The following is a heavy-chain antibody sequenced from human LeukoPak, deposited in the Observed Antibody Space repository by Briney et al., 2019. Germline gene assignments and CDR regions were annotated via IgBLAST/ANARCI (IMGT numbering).Heavy chain of an antibody. CDR2: ISGSGGTT. Sequence: GGSLRLSCAASGFTFNNYAMNWVRQAPGKGLEWVSVISGSGGTTYYADSVKGRFTISRDNSKNTLYLQMNSLRAEGTAVYYCAKDYRFSNTWCRGVDVWGQGTTVTVSS. CDR3: AKDYRFSNTWCRGVDV. J-gene: IGHJ6*02. CDR1: GFTFNNYA. D-gene: IGHD6-13*01. V-gene: IGHV3-23*01.